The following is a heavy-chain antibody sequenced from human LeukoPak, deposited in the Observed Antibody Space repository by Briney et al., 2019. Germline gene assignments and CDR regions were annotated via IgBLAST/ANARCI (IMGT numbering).Heavy chain of an antibody. D-gene: IGHD1-26*01. CDR3: ARGNSGSYSWIDY. V-gene: IGHV3-74*01. Sequence: QPGGSLRLSCAASGFTFSSYWMHWVRQAPGKGMVWVSRINGDGSTTIYADSVKGRFTISRDNAKNTLYLEMNSLRAEDTAVYYCARGNSGSYSWIDYWGQGTLVTVSS. CDR1: GFTFSSYW. CDR2: INGDGSTT. J-gene: IGHJ4*02.